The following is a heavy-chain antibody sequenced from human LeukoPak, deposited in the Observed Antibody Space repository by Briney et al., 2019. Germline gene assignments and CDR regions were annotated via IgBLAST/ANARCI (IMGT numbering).Heavy chain of an antibody. J-gene: IGHJ5*02. V-gene: IGHV4-34*01. CDR1: GGSFSGYY. Sequence: SETLSLTCAVYGGSFSGYYWSWIRQPPGKGLEWIGEINHSGSTNYNPSLKSRVTISVDTSKSQFSLKFNSVTAADTAVYYCAREGTVRWFDPWGQGTLVTVSS. D-gene: IGHD1-14*01. CDR2: INHSGST. CDR3: AREGTVRWFDP.